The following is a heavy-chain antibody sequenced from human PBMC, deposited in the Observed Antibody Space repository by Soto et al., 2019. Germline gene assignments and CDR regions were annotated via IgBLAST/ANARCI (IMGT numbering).Heavy chain of an antibody. CDR3: ARDNWNSY. D-gene: IGHD1-1*01. CDR1: GGSISSGGYY. Sequence: SETLSLTCTVSGGSISSGGYYWSWIRQPPGKGLEWIGYIYYSGSTNYNPSLKSRVTISVDTSKNQFSLKLSSVTAADTAVYYCARDNWNSYWGQGTLVTVSS. J-gene: IGHJ4*02. CDR2: IYYSGST. V-gene: IGHV4-61*08.